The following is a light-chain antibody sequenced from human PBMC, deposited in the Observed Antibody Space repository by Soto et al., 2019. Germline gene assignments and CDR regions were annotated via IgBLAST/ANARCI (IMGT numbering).Light chain of an antibody. J-gene: IGKJ1*01. CDR3: QQSFSSPRT. CDR1: QSISTF. Sequence: DIQMTQSPSSLSASVGGRVTITCRASQSISTFLNWYQQKPGNAPKSLIYAASNLQSGVPSRFSGSGSGTDFTLTISSLQPEDFATYYCQQSFSSPRTFGPGTKVDIK. CDR2: AAS. V-gene: IGKV1-39*01.